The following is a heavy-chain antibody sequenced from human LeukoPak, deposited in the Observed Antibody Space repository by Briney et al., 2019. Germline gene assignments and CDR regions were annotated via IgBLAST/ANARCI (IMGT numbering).Heavy chain of an antibody. CDR2: IYYSGAT. CDR3: ARQGRSGIWYIDY. D-gene: IGHD3-10*01. Sequence: ASETLSLTCAVSGGSMNNYYWSWIRQPPGKGLEWIGYIYYSGATKYNPSLQSRVTFSVDTSKNQFSLKLRSVTAADTAVYYCARQGRSGIWYIDYWGQGTLVTVSS. J-gene: IGHJ4*02. CDR1: GGSMNNYY. V-gene: IGHV4-59*01.